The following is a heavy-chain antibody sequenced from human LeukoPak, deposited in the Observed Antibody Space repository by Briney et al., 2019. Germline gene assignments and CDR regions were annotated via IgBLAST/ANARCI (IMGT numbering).Heavy chain of an antibody. CDR1: GGSIGSSSYY. Sequence: SETLSLTCTVSGGSIGSSSYYWGWIRQPPGKGLEWIGYMYYRGNTNYDPSLKSRVTISIDTPNNQFSLKLSSVTAADTAVYYCATGVHGIAAAGDYYFDYWGQGTLVTVSS. J-gene: IGHJ4*02. CDR2: MYYRGNT. CDR3: ATGVHGIAAAGDYYFDY. D-gene: IGHD6-13*01. V-gene: IGHV4-61*05.